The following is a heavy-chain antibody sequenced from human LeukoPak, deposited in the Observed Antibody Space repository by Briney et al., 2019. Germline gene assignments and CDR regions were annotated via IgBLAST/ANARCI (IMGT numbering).Heavy chain of an antibody. Sequence: ASVKVSCKASGYTFTGYYMHWVRQAPGQGLEWLGWINPNSGGTNYAQKFQDRVTMTRDTSISTAYMELSSPTSDDSAVYYCAKNFFGSGSYVLVFDPWGQGTLVTVSS. J-gene: IGHJ5*02. CDR2: INPNSGGT. D-gene: IGHD3-10*01. CDR1: GYTFTGYY. V-gene: IGHV1-2*02. CDR3: AKNFFGSGSYVLVFDP.